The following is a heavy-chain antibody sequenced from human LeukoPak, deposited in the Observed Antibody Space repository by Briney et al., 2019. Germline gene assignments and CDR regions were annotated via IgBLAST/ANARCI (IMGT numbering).Heavy chain of an antibody. V-gene: IGHV3-9*01. Sequence: GRSLRLSCAASGFTFDDYAMHWVRQAPGKGLEWVSGISWNSGSIGYADSVKGLFTISTDNAKNSLYLQMNSLRVEDTAVYYCAREDGEAFDIWGPGTMVTVSS. CDR3: AREDGEAFDI. D-gene: IGHD5-24*01. J-gene: IGHJ3*02. CDR2: ISWNSGSI. CDR1: GFTFDDYA.